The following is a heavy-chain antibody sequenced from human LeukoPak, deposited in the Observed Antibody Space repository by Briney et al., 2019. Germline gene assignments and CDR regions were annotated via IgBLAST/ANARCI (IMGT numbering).Heavy chain of an antibody. Sequence: SETLSLTCTVSGGSISGYYWSWIRQPPGKGLEWIGYIYYSGSTKYNPSLKSRVTISADTCKNQLSLKLSSVTAADTAVYYCARAGGGYDYWGQGTLVTVSS. D-gene: IGHD1-26*01. CDR1: GGSISGYY. J-gene: IGHJ4*02. CDR2: IYYSGST. V-gene: IGHV4-59*01. CDR3: ARAGGGYDY.